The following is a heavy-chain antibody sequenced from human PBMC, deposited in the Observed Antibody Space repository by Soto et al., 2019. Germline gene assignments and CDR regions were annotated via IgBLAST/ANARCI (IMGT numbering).Heavy chain of an antibody. V-gene: IGHV4-38-2*01. CDR3: ARVGEGYYGSGSYYKFDYGMDV. J-gene: IGHJ6*02. Sequence: NPSETLSLTCAVSGYSISSGYYWGWIRQPPGKGLEWIGSIYHSGSTYYNPSLKSRVTISVDTSKNQFSLKLSSVTAADTAVYYCARVGEGYYGSGSYYKFDYGMDVWGQGTTVTVSS. CDR1: GYSISSGYY. D-gene: IGHD3-10*01. CDR2: IYHSGST.